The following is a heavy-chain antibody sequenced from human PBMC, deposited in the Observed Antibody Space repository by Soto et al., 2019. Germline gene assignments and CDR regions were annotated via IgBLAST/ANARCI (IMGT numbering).Heavy chain of an antibody. CDR1: DGSISSGDYY. Sequence: SETMSLTSTVSDGSISSGDYYWSWIRQPPGKGLEWIGYIYYSGSTYYNPSLKSRVTISVDTSKNQFSLKLSSVTAADTAVYYCARQTPPDYYDSSPPQIPAFDIWGQGTMVTVSS. D-gene: IGHD3-22*01. CDR3: ARQTPPDYYDSSPPQIPAFDI. J-gene: IGHJ3*02. V-gene: IGHV4-30-4*01. CDR2: IYYSGST.